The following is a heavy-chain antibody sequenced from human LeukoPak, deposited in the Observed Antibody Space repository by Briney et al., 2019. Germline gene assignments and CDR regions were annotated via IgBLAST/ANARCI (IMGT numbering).Heavy chain of an antibody. D-gene: IGHD1-1*01. J-gene: IGHJ3*02. CDR3: ARRDRTGNAFDI. Sequence: ASVKVSCKASGGTFSSYAISWVRQAPGQGLEWMGRIIPIFGIANHAQKFQGRVTITADKSTSTAYMELSSLRSEDTAVYYCARRDRTGNAFDIWGQGTMVTVSS. CDR2: IIPIFGIA. V-gene: IGHV1-69*04. CDR1: GGTFSSYA.